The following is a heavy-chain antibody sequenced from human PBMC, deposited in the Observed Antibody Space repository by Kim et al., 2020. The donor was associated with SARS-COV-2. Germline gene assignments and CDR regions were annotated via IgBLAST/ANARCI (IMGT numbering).Heavy chain of an antibody. Sequence: SETLSLTCTVSGGSISSGGYYWSWIRQHPGKGLEWIGYIYYSGSTYYNPSLKSRVTISVDTSKNQFSLKLSSVTAADTAVYYCARGRELYYYDSSGYHYFDYWGQGTLVTVSS. J-gene: IGHJ4*02. CDR2: IYYSGST. CDR1: GGSISSGGYY. CDR3: ARGRELYYYDSSGYHYFDY. V-gene: IGHV4-31*03. D-gene: IGHD3-22*01.